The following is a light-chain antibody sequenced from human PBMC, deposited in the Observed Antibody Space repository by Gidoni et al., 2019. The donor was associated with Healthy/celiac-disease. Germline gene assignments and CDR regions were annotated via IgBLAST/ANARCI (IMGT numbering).Light chain of an antibody. CDR2: EVS. V-gene: IGLV2-14*01. Sequence: QSALTQPACVSGSPGQSTTISCTGTSSDVGGYNYVSWYQQHPGKAPKLMIYEVSNRPSGDSTRFSGSKSGNTASLTISGLQAEDESDYYCSSYTSSSTPYVFGTGTKVTVL. CDR3: SSYTSSSTPYV. J-gene: IGLJ1*01. CDR1: SSDVGGYNY.